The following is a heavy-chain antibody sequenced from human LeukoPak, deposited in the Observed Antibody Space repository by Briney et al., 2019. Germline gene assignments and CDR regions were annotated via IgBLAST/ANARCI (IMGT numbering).Heavy chain of an antibody. CDR3: ANSPPAGDY. CDR2: ISGSGGRT. D-gene: IGHD2-2*01. Sequence: GGSLRLSCAASGFTFSSYAMNWVRQAPGKGLEWVSSISGSGGRTYYADSVKGRFTISRDNSKNTLYLQMNSLRAEDTAVYYCANSPPAGDYWGQGTLVTVPS. V-gene: IGHV3-23*01. J-gene: IGHJ4*02. CDR1: GFTFSSYA.